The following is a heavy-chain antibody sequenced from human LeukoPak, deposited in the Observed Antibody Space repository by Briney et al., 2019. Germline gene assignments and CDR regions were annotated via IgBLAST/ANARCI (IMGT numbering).Heavy chain of an antibody. J-gene: IGHJ5*02. CDR2: IYYSGST. CDR3: ARRNGGFDP. D-gene: IGHD2-8*01. V-gene: IGHV4-59*01. CDR1: GGSISSYY. Sequence: SETLSLTCTVSGGSISSYYWSWIRQPPGKGLEWIGYIYYSGSTNYDPSLKSRVTISVDTSKNQFSLKLSSVTAADTAVYYCARRNGGFDPWGQGTLVTVSS.